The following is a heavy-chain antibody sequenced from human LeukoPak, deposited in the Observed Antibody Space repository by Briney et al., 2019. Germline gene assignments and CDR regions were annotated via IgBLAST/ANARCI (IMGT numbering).Heavy chain of an antibody. V-gene: IGHV3-33*01. J-gene: IGHJ4*02. CDR1: GFTFSSYG. Sequence: PGGSLRLSCAASGFTFSSYGMHWVRQAPGKGLEWVAVIWYDGSNKYYADSVKGRFTISRDNSKNTLYLQMNSLRAEDTAVYYCARGGYDYVWGSYRQYYFDYWGQGTLVTVSS. CDR3: ARGGYDYVWGSYRQYYFDY. D-gene: IGHD3-16*02. CDR2: IWYDGSNK.